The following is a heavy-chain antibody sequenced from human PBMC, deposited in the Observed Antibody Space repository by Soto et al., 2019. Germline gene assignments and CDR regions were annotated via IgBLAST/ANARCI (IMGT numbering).Heavy chain of an antibody. CDR3: GRVAAASGRELYYFDY. CDR2: INNDGKWT. V-gene: IGHV3-74*03. D-gene: IGHD6-13*01. J-gene: IGHJ4*02. CDR1: GFTFSNYW. Sequence: PGGSLRLSCAASGFTFSNYWMHWVRHGPGQGLVWVSHINNDGKWTTYADSVKGRFTISRDSSKNTVSLEMTSLRAEDTAVYYCGRVAAASGRELYYFDYWGQGTLVTVSS.